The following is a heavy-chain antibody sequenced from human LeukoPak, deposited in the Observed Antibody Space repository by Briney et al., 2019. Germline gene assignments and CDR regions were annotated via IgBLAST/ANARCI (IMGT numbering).Heavy chain of an antibody. V-gene: IGHV4-34*01. CDR3: ARGFAAAAGLGDFDY. J-gene: IGHJ4*02. CDR2: INHSGST. CDR1: GGSFSGYY. Sequence: SETLSLTCAVYGGSFSGYYWSWIRQPPGKGLGWIGEINHSGSTNYNPSLKSRVTISVDTSKNQFSLKLSSVTAADTAVYYCARGFAAAAGLGDFDYWGQGTLVTVSS. D-gene: IGHD6-13*01.